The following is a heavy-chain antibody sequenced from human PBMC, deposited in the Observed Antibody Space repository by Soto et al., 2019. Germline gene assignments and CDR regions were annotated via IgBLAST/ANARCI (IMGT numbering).Heavy chain of an antibody. V-gene: IGHV3-23*01. CDR1: GFTFINFA. CDR2: ISGSGGNT. CDR3: AKGGDDCSGGTCYYYYYGMDV. J-gene: IGHJ6*02. D-gene: IGHD2-15*01. Sequence: EVQLLESGGGLVQPGGSLRLSCAASGFTFINFAVSWVRQSPGKGLEWVSGISGSGGNTYYADSVKGRFTISRDNSKNTLSLQMNSLRAEDTAVYYCAKGGDDCSGGTCYYYYYGMDVWGQGTTVTVSS.